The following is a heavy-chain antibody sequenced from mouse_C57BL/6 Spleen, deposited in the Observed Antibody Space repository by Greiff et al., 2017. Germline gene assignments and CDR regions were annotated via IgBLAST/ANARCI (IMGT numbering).Heavy chain of an antibody. CDR1: GYTFTSYW. CDR3: ARGSITTVVEGWYFDV. V-gene: IGHV1-55*01. CDR2: IYPGSGST. D-gene: IGHD1-1*01. Sequence: VQRVESGAELVKPGASVKMSCKASGYTFTSYWITWVKQRPGQGLEWIGDIYPGSGSTNYNEKFKSKATLTVDTSSSTAYMQLSSLTSEDSAVYYCARGSITTVVEGWYFDVWGTGTTVTVSS. J-gene: IGHJ1*03.